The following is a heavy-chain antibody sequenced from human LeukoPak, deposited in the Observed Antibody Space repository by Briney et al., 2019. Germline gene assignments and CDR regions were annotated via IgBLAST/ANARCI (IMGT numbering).Heavy chain of an antibody. D-gene: IGHD6-19*01. Sequence: GGSLRLSCVASGFAVSSNYMAWVRQAPGKGLEWVSIIYSSGGTSYADSVKGRFTISRDNAKNTLYLQMNSLRVEDTAVYYCAREEDSSGWYPRRMAFDIWGQGTMVTVSS. CDR3: AREEDSSGWYPRRMAFDI. CDR2: IYSSGGT. V-gene: IGHV3-66*01. J-gene: IGHJ3*02. CDR1: GFAVSSNY.